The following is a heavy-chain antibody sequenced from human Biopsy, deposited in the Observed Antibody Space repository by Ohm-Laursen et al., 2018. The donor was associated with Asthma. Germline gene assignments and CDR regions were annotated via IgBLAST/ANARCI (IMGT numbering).Heavy chain of an antibody. J-gene: IGHJ4*02. Sequence: GTLSLTCSLSSGSGGYMRSGNYYWGWIRQPPGKGLEWIGSMYYGETTYYIPSLKSRVTISVDTSKNQFSLVLTSVTAADTAVYYCARHDHRWDTYADFWGQGTLVTVSS. V-gene: IGHV4-39*01. CDR3: ARHDHRWDTYADF. CDR2: MYYGETT. CDR1: SGSGGYMRSGNYY. D-gene: IGHD2-2*01.